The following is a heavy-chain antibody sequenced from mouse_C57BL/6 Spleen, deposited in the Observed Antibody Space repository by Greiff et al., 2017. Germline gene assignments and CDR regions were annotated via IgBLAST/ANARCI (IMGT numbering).Heavy chain of an antibody. CDR1: GYTFTEYS. D-gene: IGHD2-4*01. V-gene: IGHV1-62-2*01. CDR3: ARHEVGYYDYYYAMDY. CDR2: FYPGSGSI. Sequence: VQLQQSGAELVKPGASVKLSCKASGYTFTEYSIHWVKQRSGQGLEWIGWFYPGSGSIKYNEKFKDKATLTADKSSSTVYMELSRLTSEDSAVYFCARHEVGYYDYYYAMDYWGQGTSVTVSS. J-gene: IGHJ4*01.